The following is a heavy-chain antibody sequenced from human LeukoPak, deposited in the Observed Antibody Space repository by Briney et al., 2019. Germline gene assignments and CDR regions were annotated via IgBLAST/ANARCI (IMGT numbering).Heavy chain of an antibody. D-gene: IGHD3-22*01. CDR2: ISYDGSNK. J-gene: IGHJ4*02. Sequence: GGSLRLSCAASGFTLSSYGMHWVRQAPGKGLEWVAVISYDGSNKYYADSVKGRFTISRDNSKNTLYLQMNSLRAEDTAVYYCAKVGSYDSSGYYDYWGQGTLVTVSS. V-gene: IGHV3-30*18. CDR3: AKVGSYDSSGYYDY. CDR1: GFTLSSYG.